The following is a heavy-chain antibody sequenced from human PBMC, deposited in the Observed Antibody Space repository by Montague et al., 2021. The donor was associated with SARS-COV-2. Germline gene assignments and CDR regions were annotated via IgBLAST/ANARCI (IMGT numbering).Heavy chain of an antibody. V-gene: IGHV4-28*01. CDR1: GYSISSSNW. D-gene: IGHD5-24*01. Sequence: SETLSLTCAVSGYSISSSNWWGWIRQAPGRGLEWIGYIYHTGSTYYNPSLKSRVTMSVDKSNNLFSLELSSVTAVDTVVYYCAKSADHNYFLDSWGQGTPVTVSS. CDR3: AKSADHNYFLDS. J-gene: IGHJ4*02. CDR2: IYHTGST.